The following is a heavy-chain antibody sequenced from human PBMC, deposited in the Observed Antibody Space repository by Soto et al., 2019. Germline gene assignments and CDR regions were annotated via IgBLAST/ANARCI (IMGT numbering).Heavy chain of an antibody. J-gene: IGHJ5*02. V-gene: IGHV1-69*17. CDR3: AKDTLAAGGWFDT. Sequence: QVQLEQSGAEVKKPGSSVKVSCKASGGTFRSLSIIWVRQAPGQGLEWMGGITPLYGIPNYPQKGQGRITITADKYTGTAYLELISLSSEDTAFYYCAKDTLAAGGWFDTWGQGTLVTVSS. CDR1: GGTFRSLS. D-gene: IGHD3-10*01. CDR2: ITPLYGIP.